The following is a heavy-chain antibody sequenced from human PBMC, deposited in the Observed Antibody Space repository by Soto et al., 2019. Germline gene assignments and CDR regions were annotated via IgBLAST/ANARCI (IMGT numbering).Heavy chain of an antibody. CDR1: GGSISSGGYY. CDR3: ARSVFP. J-gene: IGHJ5*02. CDR2: IYYSGST. Sequence: QVQLQESGPGLVKPSQTLSLTCTVSGGSISSGGYYWSWIRQHPGKGLEWIGYIYYSGSTYYNPSPENRLTITLDTSKNQFSLKLSAVTAADPAVYYCARSVFPWGQGTLVTVSS. V-gene: IGHV4-31*03.